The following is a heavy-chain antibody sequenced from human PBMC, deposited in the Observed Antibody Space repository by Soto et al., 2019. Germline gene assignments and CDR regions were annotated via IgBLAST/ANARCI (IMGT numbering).Heavy chain of an antibody. CDR3: ARFIRITGTTGFDY. D-gene: IGHD1-20*01. Sequence: SETLSLTCTVSGGSISSGGYYWSWIRQHPGKGLEWIGYIYYSGSTYYNPSLKSRVTISVDTSKNQFSLKLSSVTAADTAVYYCARFIRITGTTGFDYWGQGTLVTVSS. CDR2: IYYSGST. J-gene: IGHJ4*02. CDR1: GGSISSGGYY. V-gene: IGHV4-31*03.